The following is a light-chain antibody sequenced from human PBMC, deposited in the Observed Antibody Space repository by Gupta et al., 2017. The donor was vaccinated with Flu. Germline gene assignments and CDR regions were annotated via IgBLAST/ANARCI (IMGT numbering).Light chain of an antibody. CDR1: QMISNY. CDR3: QQTDSTPYT. J-gene: IGKJ2*01. CDR2: VTS. V-gene: IGKV1-39*01. Sequence: DIQMTQSPTSLSASVGDRVTITCRASQMISNYLNWYQWKPGKAPKLLIYVTSGSPIGVPSRFSGSGSGTDFTLTINSLQPEDVAIYYCQQTDSTPYTFGQGTKLDIK.